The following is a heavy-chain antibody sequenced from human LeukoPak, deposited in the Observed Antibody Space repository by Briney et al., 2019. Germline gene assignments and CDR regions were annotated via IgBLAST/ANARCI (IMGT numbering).Heavy chain of an antibody. D-gene: IGHD6-6*01. CDR2: IKQDGSEK. CDR1: GFTFSSEC. CDR3: ARGGFYSSSLFFDY. V-gene: IGHV3-7*01. J-gene: IGHJ4*02. Sequence: GGSLRLSCAASGFTFSSECTSWVRQAPGKGLEWVANIKQDGSEKYYVDSVKGRFTISRDNAKNSLYLQMNSLRAEDTAVYYCARGGFYSSSLFFDYWGQGTLVTVSS.